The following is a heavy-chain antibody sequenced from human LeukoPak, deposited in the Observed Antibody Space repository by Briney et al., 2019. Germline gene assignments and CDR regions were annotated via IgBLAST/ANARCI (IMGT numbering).Heavy chain of an antibody. CDR3: ARGRRWQQSPFDY. D-gene: IGHD5-24*01. J-gene: IGHJ4*02. CDR2: IHNSGNS. CDR1: GGAISSYF. Sequence: SETLSLTCTVSGGAISSYFWSWLRQPPGQGLEWFGYIHNSGNSNYNYSLKRRVSISVDTSQNHFSLKVGSVTAADTAVYYCARGRRWQQSPFDYWGQGTLVTVSS. V-gene: IGHV4-59*01.